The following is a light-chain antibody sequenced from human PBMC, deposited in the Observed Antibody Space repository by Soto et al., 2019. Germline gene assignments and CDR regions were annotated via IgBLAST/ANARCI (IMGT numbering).Light chain of an antibody. Sequence: EIVMTQSPATLSVSPGDRATLSCRASESVSTNLAWYQQKPGQAPRLLIYAASTRATGIPARFSGSGSGTEFTLTISSLQSEDFAVYCCQQYDLSSGFGGGTKVEIK. J-gene: IGKJ4*01. CDR2: AAS. V-gene: IGKV3-15*01. CDR3: QQYDLSSG. CDR1: ESVSTN.